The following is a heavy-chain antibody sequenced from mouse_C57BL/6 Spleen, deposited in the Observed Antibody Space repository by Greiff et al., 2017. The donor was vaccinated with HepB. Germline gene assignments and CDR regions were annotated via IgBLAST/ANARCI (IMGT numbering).Heavy chain of an antibody. Sequence: EVMLVESGGGLVKPGGSLKLSCAASGFTFSDYGMHWVRQAPEKGLEWVAYISSGSSTIYYADTVKGRFTISRDNAKNTLFLQMTSLRSEDTAMYYCARGRAYDYDGAWFAYWGQGTLVTVSA. CDR1: GFTFSDYG. V-gene: IGHV5-17*01. D-gene: IGHD2-4*01. J-gene: IGHJ3*01. CDR2: ISSGSSTI. CDR3: ARGRAYDYDGAWFAY.